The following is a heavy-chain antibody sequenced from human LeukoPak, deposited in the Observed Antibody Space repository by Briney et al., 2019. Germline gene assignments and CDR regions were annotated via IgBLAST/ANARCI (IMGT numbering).Heavy chain of an antibody. D-gene: IGHD3-10*01. CDR3: AKRSLLWFGELFEGDAFDI. V-gene: IGHV3-23*01. CDR1: GFTFSSYA. CDR2: ISGSGGST. Sequence: GGSLRLSCAASGFTFSSYAMSWVRQAPGKGLEWVSAISGSGGSTYYADSVKGRFTISRDNSKNTLYLQMNSLRAEDTAVYYRAKRSLLWFGELFEGDAFDIWGQGTMVTLSS. J-gene: IGHJ3*02.